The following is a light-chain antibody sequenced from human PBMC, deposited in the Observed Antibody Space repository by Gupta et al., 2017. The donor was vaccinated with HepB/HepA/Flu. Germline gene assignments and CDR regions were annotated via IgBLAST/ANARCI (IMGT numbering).Light chain of an antibody. CDR3: GQYKHWTKT. J-gene: IGKJ1*01. CDR1: QSLLSSDGNNY. V-gene: IGKV2-30*01. Sequence: DVVMTQSPLSLPVTLGQPASISCRSSQSLLSSDGNNYLHWIHQRPGQSPRRLIHRISNRESGIPDRFSGSGSGTNFTLKISSVEAEDVGVYYCGQYKHWTKTFGQGTKLEIK. CDR2: RIS.